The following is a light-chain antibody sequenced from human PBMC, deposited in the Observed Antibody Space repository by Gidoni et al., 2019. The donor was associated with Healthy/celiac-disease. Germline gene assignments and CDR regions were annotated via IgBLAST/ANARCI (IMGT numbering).Light chain of an antibody. CDR1: QSVSSY. J-gene: IGKJ1*01. CDR2: DAS. V-gene: IGKV3-11*01. CDR3: QQRSNWPPWT. Sequence: EILLTQSPATLSLSPGERATLSCRASQSVSSYLAWYQQKPGQAPRLLIYDASNRATGIPARFSGSGSGTDFTLTISRLEPEDFAVYYCQQRSNWPPWTFGQGTKVEIK.